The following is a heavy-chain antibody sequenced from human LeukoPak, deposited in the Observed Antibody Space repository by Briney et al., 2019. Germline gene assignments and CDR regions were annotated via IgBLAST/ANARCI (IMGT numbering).Heavy chain of an antibody. CDR2: ISGGSRTI. Sequence: GGSLRLSCAASGFTFSDYYINWLRQAPGKGLEWVSSISGGSRTINYADSVKGRFTTSRDNVKNSLYLQVNSLRAEDTAVYYCARAGQSDYWGQGTLVTVSS. V-gene: IGHV3-11*01. CDR3: ARAGQSDY. CDR1: GFTFSDYY. J-gene: IGHJ4*02.